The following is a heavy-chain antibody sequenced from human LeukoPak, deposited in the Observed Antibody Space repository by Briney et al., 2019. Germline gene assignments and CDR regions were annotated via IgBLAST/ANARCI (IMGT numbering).Heavy chain of an antibody. CDR2: ISYDGTYQ. CDR1: GFSFSSYA. J-gene: IGHJ4*02. Sequence: PGRSLRLSCAASGFSFSSYAINWVRQAPGKGLEWVAVISYDGTYQYYADSVKGRFTFSRDNSKNTVYLQMNSLRGEDTAVCYCARATTVTSGSDYWGQGTLVIVSS. V-gene: IGHV3-30*04. CDR3: ARATTVTSGSDY. D-gene: IGHD4-17*01.